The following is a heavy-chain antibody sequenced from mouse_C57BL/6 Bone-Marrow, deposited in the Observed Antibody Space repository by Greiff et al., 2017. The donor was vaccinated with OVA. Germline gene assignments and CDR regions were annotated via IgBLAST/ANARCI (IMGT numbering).Heavy chain of an antibody. CDR2: INPNNGGT. V-gene: IGHV1-18*01. J-gene: IGHJ2*01. Sequence: EVKVVESGPELVKPGASVKIPCKASGYTFTDYNMDWVKQSHGKSLEWIGDINPNNGGTIYNQKFKGKATLTVDKSSSTAYMELRSLTSEDTAVYYCARDSSGYGLFDYWGQGTTLTVSS. CDR3: ARDSSGYGLFDY. D-gene: IGHD3-2*02. CDR1: GYTFTDYN.